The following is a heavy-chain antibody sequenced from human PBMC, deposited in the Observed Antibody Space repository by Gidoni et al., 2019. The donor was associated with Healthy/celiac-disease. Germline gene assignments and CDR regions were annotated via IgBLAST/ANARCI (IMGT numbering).Heavy chain of an antibody. CDR3: ARRARQQLVRGWDYYYYGMDV. D-gene: IGHD6-13*01. CDR1: GGSISSSSYY. Sequence: QLQLQESGPGLVPPSETLSLTCTVSGGSISSSSYYWGWIRQPPGKGLEWIGSSYYSGSTYYNPSLKSRVTISVDTSKNQFSLKLSSVTAADTAVYYCARRARQQLVRGWDYYYYGMDVWGQGTTVTVSS. CDR2: SYYSGST. J-gene: IGHJ6*02. V-gene: IGHV4-39*01.